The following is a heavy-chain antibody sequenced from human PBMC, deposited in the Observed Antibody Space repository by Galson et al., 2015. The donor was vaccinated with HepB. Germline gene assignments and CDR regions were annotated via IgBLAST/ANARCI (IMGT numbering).Heavy chain of an antibody. Sequence: SVKVSCKASGYTFTNYGISWVRQAPGQGLEWMGWISAYNGNTNYAQKLQGRVTMTTDTSTSTAYMELRSLRSDDTAVYYCARDGKITMIVVDRDYYYYGMDVWGQGTTVTVS. J-gene: IGHJ6*02. CDR2: ISAYNGNT. V-gene: IGHV1-18*04. CDR3: ARDGKITMIVVDRDYYYYGMDV. CDR1: GYTFTNYG. D-gene: IGHD3-22*01.